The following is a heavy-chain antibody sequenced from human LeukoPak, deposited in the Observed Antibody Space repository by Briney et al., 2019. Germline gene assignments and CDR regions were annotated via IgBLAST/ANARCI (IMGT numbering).Heavy chain of an antibody. D-gene: IGHD3-10*01. V-gene: IGHV3-33*06. Sequence: GRSLRLSCAASGFIFSSYGMNWVRQAPGKGLEWVALIWYDGTKKYYADSVKGRFTISRDNSKNTLYLQMNSLRAEDTAIHYCAKVPYSDYGSGRPPFMDVWGQGTTVAVSS. CDR3: AKVPYSDYGSGRPPFMDV. CDR2: IWYDGTKK. J-gene: IGHJ6*02. CDR1: GFIFSSYG.